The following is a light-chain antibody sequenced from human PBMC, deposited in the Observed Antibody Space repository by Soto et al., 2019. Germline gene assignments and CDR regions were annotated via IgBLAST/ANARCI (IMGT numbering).Light chain of an antibody. J-gene: IGLJ2*01. CDR3: RSYTGTSTPVV. V-gene: IGLV2-14*03. CDR1: SSDVGGYNH. CDR2: DVR. Sequence: QSALTQPASVSGAPGQSITISCTGTSSDVGGYNHVSWYQQHPDKAPKLIIYDVRNRPSGVSDRFSGSKSGTSASLTITGLQPEDEADYYCRSYTGTSTPVVFGGGTKLTVL.